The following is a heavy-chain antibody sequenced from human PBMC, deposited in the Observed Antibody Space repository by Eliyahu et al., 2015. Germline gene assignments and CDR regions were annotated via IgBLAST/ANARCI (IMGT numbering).Heavy chain of an antibody. CDR1: GXXFSSYG. CDR2: ISYDGSNK. D-gene: IGHD4-11*01. J-gene: IGHJ4*02. Sequence: QVQLVESGGGVVQPGRSLRLSCXAXGXXFSSYGMHWVRQAPGKGLEWVAVISYDGSNKYYADSVKGRFTISRDNSKNTLYLQMNSLRAEDTAVYYCAKPTTVTIRRFGFDYWGQGTLVTVSS. CDR3: AKPTTVTIRRFGFDY. V-gene: IGHV3-30*18.